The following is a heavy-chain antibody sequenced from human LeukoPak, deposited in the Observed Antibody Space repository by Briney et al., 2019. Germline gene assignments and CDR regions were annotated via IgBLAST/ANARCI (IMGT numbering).Heavy chain of an antibody. CDR3: AKDSVYSSGSYFDY. Sequence: GGSLRLSCAASVFTFSTYGMSWVRQAPGKGLEWVSAISGSGSRTYYEDSVKGRFTITRDYSKNTLYLKMNSMRAEATVVYCCAKDSVYSSGSYFDYWGQGTLVTVSS. CDR1: VFTFSTYG. CDR2: ISGSGSRT. D-gene: IGHD1-26*01. V-gene: IGHV3-23*01. J-gene: IGHJ4*02.